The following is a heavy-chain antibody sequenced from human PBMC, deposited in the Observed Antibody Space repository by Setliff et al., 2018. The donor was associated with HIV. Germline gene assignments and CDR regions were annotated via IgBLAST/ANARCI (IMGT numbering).Heavy chain of an antibody. D-gene: IGHD5-12*01. CDR1: GGSFTNYY. V-gene: IGHV4-34*01. Sequence: SETLSLTCAVYGGSFTNYYWSWIRQPPGKGLEWIGENNHSGSTNYNPSLKSRVTLSVDTSKNQFSLMLRSVTAADTAVYYCARGRVDIVLTDYLDVWGKGTTVTVTS. CDR2: NNHSGST. J-gene: IGHJ6*03. CDR3: ARGRVDIVLTDYLDV.